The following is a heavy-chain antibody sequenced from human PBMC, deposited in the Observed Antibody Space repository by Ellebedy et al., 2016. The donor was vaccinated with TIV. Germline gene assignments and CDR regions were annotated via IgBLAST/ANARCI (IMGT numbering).Heavy chain of an antibody. Sequence: PGGSLRLSCAASGFTFSDYYMSWIRQAPGKGLEWVSAISGSGGSTYYADSVKGRFTISRDNSKNTLYLQMNSLRAEDTAVYYCARDRLGRYSYGYLGYWGQGTLVTVSS. J-gene: IGHJ4*02. V-gene: IGHV3-23*01. CDR1: GFTFSDYY. D-gene: IGHD5-18*01. CDR3: ARDRLGRYSYGYLGY. CDR2: ISGSGGST.